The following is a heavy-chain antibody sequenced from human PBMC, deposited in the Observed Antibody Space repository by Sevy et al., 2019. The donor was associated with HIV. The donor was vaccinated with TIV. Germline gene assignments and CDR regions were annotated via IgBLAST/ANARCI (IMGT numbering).Heavy chain of an antibody. CDR1: GFTFRSYA. D-gene: IGHD5-12*01. CDR2: ISGSGGST. V-gene: IGHV3-23*01. J-gene: IGHJ4*02. CDR3: AKETRYARGYSGHGDYFDY. Sequence: GGSLRLSCAGSGFTFRSYAMSWVRQAPGKGLEWVSGISGSGGSTYYADSVKGRFTISRDNSKNTLYLQMNSLRAEDTAVYYCAKETRYARGYSGHGDYFDYWGQGTRVTVSS.